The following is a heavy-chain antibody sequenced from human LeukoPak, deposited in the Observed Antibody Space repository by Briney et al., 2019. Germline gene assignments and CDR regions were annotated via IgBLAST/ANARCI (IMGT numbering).Heavy chain of an antibody. CDR3: ARSRVTMVRGSPNWNFDY. J-gene: IGHJ4*02. V-gene: IGHV4-59*01. CDR2: IYYSGST. Sequence: PSETLSLTCTVSGVYINTYYWSWIRQPTGKGLEGIGYIYYSGSTIYHPSLKSRHNILVDASKNQFSLKLRSVTAADTAVYYCARSRVTMVRGSPNWNFDYWGQGILVTVSS. CDR1: GVYINTYY. D-gene: IGHD3-10*01.